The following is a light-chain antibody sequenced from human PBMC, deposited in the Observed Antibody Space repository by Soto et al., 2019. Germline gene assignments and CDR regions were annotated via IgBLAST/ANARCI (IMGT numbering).Light chain of an antibody. CDR3: QQRSNWIT. CDR2: DAS. Sequence: EIVLTQSPATLSLSPGERATLSCRASQSVSSYLAWYQQKPGQAPRLLIHDASNRATGIPARFSGSGSGTDSTLTISSLEPEDFAVYYCQQRSNWITFGQGTRLEIK. V-gene: IGKV3-11*01. J-gene: IGKJ5*01. CDR1: QSVSSY.